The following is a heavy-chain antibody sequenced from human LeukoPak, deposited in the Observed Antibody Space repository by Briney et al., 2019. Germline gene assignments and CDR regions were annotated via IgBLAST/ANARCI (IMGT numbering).Heavy chain of an antibody. Sequence: SETLSLTCAVYGGSFSGYYWGWIRQPPGKGLEWIGEINHSGSTNYDPSLKSRVTISVDTSKNQFSLKLSSVTAADTAVYYCARGRGRQQLVPFDYWGQGTLVTVSS. CDR1: GGSFSGYY. CDR3: ARGRGRQQLVPFDY. CDR2: INHSGST. J-gene: IGHJ4*02. D-gene: IGHD6-13*01. V-gene: IGHV4-34*01.